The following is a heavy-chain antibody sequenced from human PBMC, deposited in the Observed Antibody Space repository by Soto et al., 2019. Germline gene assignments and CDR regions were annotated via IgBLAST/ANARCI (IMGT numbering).Heavy chain of an antibody. V-gene: IGHV3-23*01. CDR3: AKRDRSNWSYFDY. CDR2: ITGGGDTA. J-gene: IGHJ4*02. Sequence: GGSLRLSCAASGFTFSNYAMTWVRQAPGRGLDWVSVITGGGDTAYYADSVKGRFTISRDNSKNTLYLQMNSLRAEDTALYYCAKRDRSNWSYFDYWGQGTLVTVSS. CDR1: GFTFSNYA. D-gene: IGHD1-20*01.